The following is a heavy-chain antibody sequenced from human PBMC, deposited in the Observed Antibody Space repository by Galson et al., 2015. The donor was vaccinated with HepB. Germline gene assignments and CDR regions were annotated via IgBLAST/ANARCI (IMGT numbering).Heavy chain of an antibody. D-gene: IGHD1-26*01. V-gene: IGHV1-3*04. CDR1: GYTFTRYT. CDR3: ARGSRPTSSCYYYMDV. CDR2: INTGNVKT. Sequence: SVKASCKASGYTFTRYTMHWLRQAPGQRLEWMGWINTGNVKTEYSQKFQGRVTITRDTSANTAYMELSSLRSEDTAVYYCARGSRPTSSCYYYMDVWGEGTTVTVSS. J-gene: IGHJ6*03.